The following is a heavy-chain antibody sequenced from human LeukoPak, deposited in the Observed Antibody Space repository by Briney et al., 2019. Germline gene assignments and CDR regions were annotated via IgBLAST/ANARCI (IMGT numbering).Heavy chain of an antibody. Sequence: PGGSLRLSCAASGFTFSSYAMEWVRQAPGAGLEWGSSITGSSDSIYYADSVKGGFTISRDNAKNSVYLRMNSLRDEDTAVYYCARLVCSTIPCYGKFYFDSWGQGTLVPVSS. CDR2: ITGSSDSI. CDR3: ARLVCSTIPCYGKFYFDS. CDR1: GFTFSSYA. D-gene: IGHD2-2*01. V-gene: IGHV3-21*01. J-gene: IGHJ4*02.